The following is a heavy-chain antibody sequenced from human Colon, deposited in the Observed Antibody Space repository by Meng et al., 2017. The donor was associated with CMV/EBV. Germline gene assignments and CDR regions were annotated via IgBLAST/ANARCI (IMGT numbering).Heavy chain of an antibody. Sequence: ITLKESCPTLVKPTQTPTLTCTFSGFSLNTYEVGVGWFRQPPGKAPEWLALIYWDDDKRYRSSLGNRLTLTHDASKNQVVLTMTDMDPVDTATYYCAHKSLPAAFFDYWSQGTLVTVSS. V-gene: IGHV2-5*02. J-gene: IGHJ4*02. D-gene: IGHD2-2*01. CDR3: AHKSLPAAFFDY. CDR2: IYWDDDK. CDR1: GFSLNTYEVG.